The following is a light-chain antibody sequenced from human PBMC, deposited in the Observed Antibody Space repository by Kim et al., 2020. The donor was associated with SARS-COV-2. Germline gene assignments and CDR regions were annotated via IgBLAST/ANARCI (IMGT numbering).Light chain of an antibody. CDR2: AAS. V-gene: IGKV1-16*02. J-gene: IGKJ4*01. CDR1: QHINNN. CDR3: QQYKTFPLT. Sequence: DIQMTQSPSSLSASVGDRVTITCRASQHINNNLAWFQQKPGTAPKSLVFAASNLHNGVPSKFSGSGYGTDFTLTINSLQPEDSATYYCQQYKTFPLTFGGETTVDIK.